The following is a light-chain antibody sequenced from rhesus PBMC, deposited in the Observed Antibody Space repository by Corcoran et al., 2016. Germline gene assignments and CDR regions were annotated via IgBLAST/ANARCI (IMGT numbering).Light chain of an antibody. V-gene: IGKV1-25*01. CDR1: QGITND. J-gene: IGKJ2*01. CDR3: QHYYSTPYS. Sequence: DIQMTQSPSSLSASVGDRVTITCRASQGITNDLAWYQQKPGETPKLLIYEASSLQSGIPSRFSGSGSGTDFTLTISSLQSEDFATYYGQHYYSTPYSFCQGTKVEIK. CDR2: EAS.